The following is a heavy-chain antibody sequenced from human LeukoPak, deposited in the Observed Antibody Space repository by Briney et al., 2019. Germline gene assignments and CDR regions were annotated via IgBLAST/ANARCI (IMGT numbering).Heavy chain of an antibody. V-gene: IGHV4-34*01. J-gene: IGHJ4*02. CDR1: GGSFSGYY. CDR3: ARAEVAGYYYGSGSYYQV. D-gene: IGHD3-10*01. CDR2: INHSGGT. Sequence: PSETLSLTCAVYGGSFSGYYWSWIRQPPGKGLEWIGEINHSGGTNYSPSLKSRVTISVDTSKNQFSLKLSSVTAADTAVYYCARAEVAGYYYGSGSYYQVWGQGTLVTVSS.